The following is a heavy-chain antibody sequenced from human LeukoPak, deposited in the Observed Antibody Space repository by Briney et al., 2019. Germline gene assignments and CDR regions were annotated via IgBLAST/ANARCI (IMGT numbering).Heavy chain of an antibody. CDR1: GGTISSSSYY. J-gene: IGHJ4*02. V-gene: IGHV4-39*01. CDR2: IYYSGTT. D-gene: IGHD3-3*01. Sequence: SETLSLXCTVSGGTISSSSYYWGWSRQPPGKGPEWIGSIYYSGTTYYNPSLKSRVTISVDTSKSQFSLRLTSVTAADTAVYYCARHVRFLEWLSSYYFDYWGQGTLVTVSS. CDR3: ARHVRFLEWLSSYYFDY.